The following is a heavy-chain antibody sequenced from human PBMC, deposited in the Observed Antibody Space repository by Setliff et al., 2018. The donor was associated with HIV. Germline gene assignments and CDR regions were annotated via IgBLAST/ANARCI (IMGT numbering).Heavy chain of an antibody. V-gene: IGHV4-31*01. CDR2: IFYIGST. CDR3: VGIYADYSYYLDV. J-gene: IGHJ6*03. D-gene: IGHD4-17*01. CDR1: GGSISSGCYP. Sequence: PSETLSLTCTVSGGSISSGCYPWNWIRQHPGKGLEWIGYIFYIGSTYNNPSLKSLVTISLDTSNNHFSLRLSSVTAADTAIYYCVGIYADYSYYLDVWGKGTTVTVSS.